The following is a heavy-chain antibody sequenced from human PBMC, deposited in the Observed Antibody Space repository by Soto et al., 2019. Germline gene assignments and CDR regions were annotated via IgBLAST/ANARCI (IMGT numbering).Heavy chain of an antibody. J-gene: IGHJ3*02. CDR1: GFTFSSYS. CDR3: AKLDYGDYADAFDI. V-gene: IGHV3-48*01. Sequence: GGSLILSCAASGFTFSSYSMNWVRQAPGKVLEWVSYISSSSSTIYYADSVKGRFTISRDNAKNSLYLQMNSLRAEDTAVYYCAKLDYGDYADAFDIWGQGTMVTVSS. CDR2: ISSSSSTI. D-gene: IGHD4-17*01.